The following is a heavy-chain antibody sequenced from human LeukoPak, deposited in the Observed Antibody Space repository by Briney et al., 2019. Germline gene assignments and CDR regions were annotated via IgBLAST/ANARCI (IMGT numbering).Heavy chain of an antibody. V-gene: IGHV1-3*01. CDR3: ARGGLIAVAHFDY. CDR2: INAGNGNT. J-gene: IGHJ4*02. CDR1: GYTFTSYA. Sequence: GASVKVSCKASGYTFTSYAMHWVRQAPGQRLEWMGWINAGNGNTKYSQKFQGRVTITRDTSASTAYMELSSLRSEDTAVYYCARGGLIAVAHFDYWGQGTLVTVSS. D-gene: IGHD6-19*01.